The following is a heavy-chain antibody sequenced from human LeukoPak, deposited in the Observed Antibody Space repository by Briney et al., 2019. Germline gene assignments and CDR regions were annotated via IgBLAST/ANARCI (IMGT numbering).Heavy chain of an antibody. J-gene: IGHJ5*02. CDR2: ISGDGGST. D-gene: IGHD3-9*01. Sequence: GGSLRLSCAASGFTFDVYAMLWARQAPGKGLEWVSLISGDGGSTYYADSVKGRFTISRDNSKNSLYLQMNSLRTEDTALYYCAKDPSFDWLLSNWFDPWGQGTLVTVSS. CDR3: AKDPSFDWLLSNWFDP. CDR1: GFTFDVYA. V-gene: IGHV3-43*02.